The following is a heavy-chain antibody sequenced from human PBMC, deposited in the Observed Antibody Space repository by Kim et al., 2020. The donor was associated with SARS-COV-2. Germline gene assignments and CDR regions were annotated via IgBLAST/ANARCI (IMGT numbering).Heavy chain of an antibody. CDR1: GFTFSSYE. D-gene: IGHD5-18*01. J-gene: IGHJ6*02. Sequence: GGSLRLSCAASGFTFSSYEMNWVRQAPGKGLEWVSYISSSGSTIYYADSVKGRFTISRDNAKNSLYLQMNSLRAEDTAVYYCAREHRGYSYGTYYYYGMDVWGQGTTVTVSS. V-gene: IGHV3-48*03. CDR2: ISSSGSTI. CDR3: AREHRGYSYGTYYYYGMDV.